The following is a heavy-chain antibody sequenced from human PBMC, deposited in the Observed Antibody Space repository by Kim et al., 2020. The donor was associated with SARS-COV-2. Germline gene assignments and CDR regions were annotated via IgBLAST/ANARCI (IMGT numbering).Heavy chain of an antibody. CDR3: ARAASGSYFDAFDI. Sequence: ASVKVSCKASGYTFTSYAMHWVRQAPGQRLEWMGWINAGNGNTKYSQKFQGRVTITRDTSASTAYMELSSLRSEDTAVYYCARAASGSYFDAFDIWGQGTMVTVSS. D-gene: IGHD1-26*01. V-gene: IGHV1-3*01. CDR1: GYTFTSYA. J-gene: IGHJ3*02. CDR2: INAGNGNT.